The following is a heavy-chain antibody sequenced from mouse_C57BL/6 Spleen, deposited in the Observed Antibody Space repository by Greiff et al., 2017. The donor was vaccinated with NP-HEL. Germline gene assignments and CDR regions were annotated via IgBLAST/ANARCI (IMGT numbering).Heavy chain of an antibody. CDR3: ARGDGIYDGYYPAWFAY. Sequence: EVKLVESEGGLVQPGSSMKLSCTASGFTFSDYYMAWVRQVPEKGLEWVANINYDGSSTYYLDSLKSRFIISRDNAKNILYLQMSSLKSEDTATYYCARGDGIYDGYYPAWFAYWGQGTLVTVSA. D-gene: IGHD2-3*01. J-gene: IGHJ3*01. V-gene: IGHV5-16*01. CDR2: INYDGSST. CDR1: GFTFSDYY.